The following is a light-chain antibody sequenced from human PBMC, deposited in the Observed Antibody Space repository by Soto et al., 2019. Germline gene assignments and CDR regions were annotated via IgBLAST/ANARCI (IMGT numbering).Light chain of an antibody. J-gene: IGLJ1*01. CDR2: DVS. CDR1: SSDVGGYNY. Sequence: QSALTQPASVSGSPGQSITISCTGTSSDVGGYNYVSWCQQYPGKAPKLMIYDVSNRPSGVSSRFSGSKSGNTASLSISGLQAEDEADYYCSSYTSSSTYVFGTGTKVTVL. CDR3: SSYTSSSTYV. V-gene: IGLV2-14*03.